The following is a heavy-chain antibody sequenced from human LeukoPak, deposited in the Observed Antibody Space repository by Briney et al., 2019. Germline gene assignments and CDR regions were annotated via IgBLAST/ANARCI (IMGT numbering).Heavy chain of an antibody. CDR2: INPNSGGT. J-gene: IGHJ4*02. CDR1: GYTFTGYY. CDR3: ARSPGYSSSWYL. V-gene: IGHV1-2*02. Sequence: ASVKVSCKASGYTFTGYYRHWVRQAPGQGLEWMGWINPNSGGTNYAQKFQGRVTMTRDTSISTAYMELSRLRSDDTAVYYCARSPGYSSSWYLWGQGTLVTVSS. D-gene: IGHD6-13*01.